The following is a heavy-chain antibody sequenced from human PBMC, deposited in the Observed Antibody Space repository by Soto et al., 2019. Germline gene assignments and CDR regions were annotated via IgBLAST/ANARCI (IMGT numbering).Heavy chain of an antibody. CDR3: APRGDMATFWTD. Sequence: EVQLLESGGGLVKPGGSLRLSCVASGFTFGSYAMSWVRQAPGQGLDWVSTISGGDTTQYAESVKGRFTISRDKVKNTLYLQMNTLRVEDTAVYYCAPRGDMATFWTDWGKGTLITDSS. D-gene: IGHD3-3*01. CDR1: GFTFGSYA. CDR2: ISGGDTT. V-gene: IGHV3-23*01. J-gene: IGHJ4*02.